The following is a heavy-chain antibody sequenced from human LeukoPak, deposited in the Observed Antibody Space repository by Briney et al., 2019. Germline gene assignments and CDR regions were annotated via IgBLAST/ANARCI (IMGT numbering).Heavy chain of an antibody. Sequence: PSETLSLTCTVSGGSISSSSYYWGWIRQPPGKGLEWIGSIYYSGSTYYNPSLKSRVTISVDTSKNQFSLKLSSVTAADTAVYYCARHVVLYDYLWGSYLPRDAFDIWGQGTMVTVSS. CDR1: GGSISSSSYY. J-gene: IGHJ3*02. CDR2: IYYSGST. V-gene: IGHV4-39*01. D-gene: IGHD3-16*02. CDR3: ARHVVLYDYLWGSYLPRDAFDI.